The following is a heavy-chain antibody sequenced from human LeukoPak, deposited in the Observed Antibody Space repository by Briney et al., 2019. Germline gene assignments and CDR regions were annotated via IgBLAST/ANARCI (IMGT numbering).Heavy chain of an antibody. J-gene: IGHJ4*02. CDR2: ISSSSSYI. CDR1: GFTFSSYS. Sequence: GGSLRLSCAASGFTFSSYSMNWVRQAPGKGLEWVSSISSSSSYIYYADSVKGRFTISRDNAKNPLYLQMNSLRAEDTAVYYCARGGQWELPYYFDYWGQGTLVTVSS. D-gene: IGHD1-26*01. V-gene: IGHV3-21*01. CDR3: ARGGQWELPYYFDY.